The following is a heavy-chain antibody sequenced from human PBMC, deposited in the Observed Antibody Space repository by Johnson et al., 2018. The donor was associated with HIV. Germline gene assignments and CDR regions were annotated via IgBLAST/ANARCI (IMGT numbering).Heavy chain of an antibody. D-gene: IGHD1-26*01. CDR3: ARRGWELWTTQKACDI. CDR1: GFIFDDYG. J-gene: IGHJ3*02. CDR2: INWNGGST. V-gene: IGHV3-20*04. Sequence: MQLVESGGGLVQPGGSLRLSCAASGFIFDDYGMSWVRQAPGKGLEWVSGINWNGGSTGYADSVKGRFNISRDNAKNSLFLQMNSLRAEDTALYYCARRGWELWTTQKACDIWGQGTMVTVSS.